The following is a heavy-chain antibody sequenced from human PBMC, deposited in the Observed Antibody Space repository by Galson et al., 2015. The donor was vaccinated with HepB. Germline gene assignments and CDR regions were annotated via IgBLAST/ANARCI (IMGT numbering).Heavy chain of an antibody. CDR2: VKEDGSEK. CDR1: GFTFSSYW. V-gene: IGHV3-7*03. D-gene: IGHD3-10*01. CDR3: ARVRGDLYDPRTYYFDY. Sequence: SLRLSCAASGFTFSSYWLSWVRQAPGKGLECVANVKEDGSEKYFVDSVKGRFTISRDNARNSLYLQMNSLRAEDTAVYYCARVRGDLYDPRTYYFDYWAREPWSPSPQ. J-gene: IGHJ4*02.